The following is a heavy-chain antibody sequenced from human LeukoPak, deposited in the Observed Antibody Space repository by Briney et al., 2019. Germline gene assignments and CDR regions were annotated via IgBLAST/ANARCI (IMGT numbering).Heavy chain of an antibody. Sequence: PGGSLRLSCAASGFTFSNYWMHWVRQAPGKGLVWVSRINTDGSSTSDADSVRGRVTISRDNAKNTLYLQMNSLSAEDTAVYYCVRAGYCSGGTCYFDYWGQGTQVIVSS. J-gene: IGHJ4*02. CDR3: VRAGYCSGGTCYFDY. CDR1: GFTFSNYW. D-gene: IGHD2-15*01. CDR2: INTDGSST. V-gene: IGHV3-74*01.